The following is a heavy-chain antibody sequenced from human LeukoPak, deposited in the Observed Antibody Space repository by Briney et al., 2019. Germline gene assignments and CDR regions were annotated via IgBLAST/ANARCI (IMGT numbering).Heavy chain of an antibody. CDR2: IWYDGSNK. Sequence: PGRSLRLSCAASGFTFSSYGMHWVRQAPGKGLEWVAVIWYDGSNKYYADSVKGRFTISRANSKNTLYLQMNSLRAEDTAVYYCVRVARVSGNYYYYGMDVWGKGTTVTVSS. CDR1: GFTFSSYG. V-gene: IGHV3-33*01. J-gene: IGHJ6*04. CDR3: VRVARVSGNYYYYGMDV. D-gene: IGHD6-13*01.